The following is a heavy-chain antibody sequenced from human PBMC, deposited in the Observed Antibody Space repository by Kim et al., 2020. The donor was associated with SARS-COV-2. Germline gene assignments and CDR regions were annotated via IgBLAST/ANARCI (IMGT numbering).Heavy chain of an antibody. Sequence: DDTVKGPSTISRDNSKNTLYLQMNSLRAEDTAVYYCARTLVLSGYYGMDVWGQGTTVTVSS. D-gene: IGHD3-10*01. V-gene: IGHV3-33*01. CDR3: ARTLVLSGYYGMDV. J-gene: IGHJ6*02.